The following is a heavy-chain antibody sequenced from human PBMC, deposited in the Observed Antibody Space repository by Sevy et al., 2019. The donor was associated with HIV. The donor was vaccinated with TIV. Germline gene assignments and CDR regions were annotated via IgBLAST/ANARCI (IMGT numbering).Heavy chain of an antibody. V-gene: IGHV3-43*01. J-gene: IGHJ6*02. D-gene: IGHD5-18*01. CDR3: AKGVDTAMGRGGMDV. CDR1: GFTFDDYT. CDR2: ISWDGGST. Sequence: GESLRISCAASGFTFDDYTMHWVRQAPGKGLEWVSLISWDGGSTYHADSVKGRFTISRDNSKNSLYLQMNSLRTEDTALYYCAKGVDTAMGRGGMDVWGQGTTVTVSS.